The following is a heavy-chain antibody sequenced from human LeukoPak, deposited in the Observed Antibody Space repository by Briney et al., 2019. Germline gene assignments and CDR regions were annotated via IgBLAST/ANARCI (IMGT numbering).Heavy chain of an antibody. V-gene: IGHV1-18*01. CDR1: GYTFTSYG. Sequence: ASVKVSCKASGYTFTSYGISWVRQAPGQGLEWMGWISAYNGNTNYAQKLQGRVTMTTDTSTSTAYMELRSLRSDDTAVYYCARDVTIFGVVQEDYYYYYMDVWGKGTTVTVSS. J-gene: IGHJ6*03. CDR3: ARDVTIFGVVQEDYYYYYMDV. CDR2: ISAYNGNT. D-gene: IGHD3-3*01.